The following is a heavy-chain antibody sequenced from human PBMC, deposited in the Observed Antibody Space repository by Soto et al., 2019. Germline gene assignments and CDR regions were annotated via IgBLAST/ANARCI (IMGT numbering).Heavy chain of an antibody. CDR1: GFTFSTYA. CDR3: AKDPLRGGNYYFLYFDF. CDR2: ISGSGRNT. V-gene: IGHV3-23*01. D-gene: IGHD2-21*02. Sequence: QPWGSLRLSCAASGFTFSTYAMTWCRQAPGKSLEWVSAISGSGRNTYYADSVRGRFTISRDNSRNTLYLQMNSLRAEDTAVYFCAKDPLRGGNYYFLYFDFWGQGALVTVSS. J-gene: IGHJ4*02.